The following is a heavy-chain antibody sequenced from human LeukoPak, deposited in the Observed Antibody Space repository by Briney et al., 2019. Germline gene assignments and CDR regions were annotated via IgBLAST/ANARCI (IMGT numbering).Heavy chain of an antibody. CDR3: ARVTGYMIEDYFDY. V-gene: IGHV4-59*01. CDR2: IYYSGST. J-gene: IGHJ4*02. CDR1: GGSISTYY. Sequence: SETLSLTCTVSGGSISTYYWSWIRQPPGKGLEWIGYIYYSGSTSYNPSLKSRVTISVDTSKNQFSLKLSSVTAADTAVYYCARVTGYMIEDYFDYWGQGTLVTVSS. D-gene: IGHD3-22*01.